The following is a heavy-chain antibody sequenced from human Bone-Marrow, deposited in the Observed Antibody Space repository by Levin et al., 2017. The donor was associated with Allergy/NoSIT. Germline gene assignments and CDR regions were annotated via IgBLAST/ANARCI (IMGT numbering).Heavy chain of an antibody. CDR3: ARDGMMATTRGFDF. J-gene: IGHJ4*02. CDR1: GFTFIDYH. CDR2: MSSGGGSI. Sequence: PGGSLRLSCAASGFTFIDYHMAWIRQAPGKGLEWVSYMSSGGGSIYYADSVKGRFTISRDNAKNSLFLQMNSLRVDDTALYYCARDGMMATTRGFDFWGRGTVVTVSS. D-gene: IGHD5-12*01. V-gene: IGHV3-11*01.